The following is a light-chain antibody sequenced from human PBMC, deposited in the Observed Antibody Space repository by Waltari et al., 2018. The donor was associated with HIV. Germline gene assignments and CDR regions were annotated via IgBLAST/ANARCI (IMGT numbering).Light chain of an antibody. V-gene: IGLV3-21*02. CDR3: HVWESISDEYV. J-gene: IGLJ1*01. CDR1: NVESKS. Sequence: YVLTQPASVSVAPGQTANVTCGGDNVESKSVHWYQQRAGKAPILVLDDDTDRPSGIPERFSGSNCGNTATMTISGVEAADEGDCYCHVWESISDEYVFGTGTKVT. CDR2: DDT.